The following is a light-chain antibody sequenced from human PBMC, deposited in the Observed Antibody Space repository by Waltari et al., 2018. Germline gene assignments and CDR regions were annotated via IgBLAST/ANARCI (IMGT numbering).Light chain of an antibody. V-gene: IGLV2-11*01. CDR3: CSYAGSPYV. J-gene: IGLJ1*01. CDR2: DVS. CDR1: SRDVGGYHY. Sequence: QSALTQPRSVSGSPGQSVTISCTGTSRDVGGYHYVSWYQQHPGKAPKLMIYDVSKRPSGVPDRFSGSKSGNTASLTISGLQAEDEADYYCCSYAGSPYVFGTGTKVTVL.